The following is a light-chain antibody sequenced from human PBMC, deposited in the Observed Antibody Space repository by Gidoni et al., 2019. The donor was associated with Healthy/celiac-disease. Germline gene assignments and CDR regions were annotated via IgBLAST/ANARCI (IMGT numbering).Light chain of an antibody. J-gene: IGKJ5*01. CDR3: QQRSNWPPIT. CDR1: QSVSSY. Sequence: DIVLTQSPATLSLSPGERATLSCRASQSVSSYVAWYQQKPGQAPRLLIYDASNRATGIPARFSGSVSGTDFTLTISSLEPEDFAVYNCQQRSNWPPITFGQXTRLDIK. CDR2: DAS. V-gene: IGKV3-11*01.